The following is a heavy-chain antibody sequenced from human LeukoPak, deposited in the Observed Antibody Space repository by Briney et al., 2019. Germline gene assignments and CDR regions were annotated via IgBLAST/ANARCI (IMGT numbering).Heavy chain of an antibody. V-gene: IGHV4-59*08. CDR1: GGSISSYY. Sequence: SETLSLTCTVSGGSISSYYWSWIRQPPGKGLEWIVYIYYSGSTNYNPSLKSRVTISVDTSKNQFSLKLSSVTAADTAVYYCARGPLITMIPQPLLNYWGQGTLVTVSS. CDR2: IYYSGST. D-gene: IGHD3-22*01. CDR3: ARGPLITMIPQPLLNY. J-gene: IGHJ4*02.